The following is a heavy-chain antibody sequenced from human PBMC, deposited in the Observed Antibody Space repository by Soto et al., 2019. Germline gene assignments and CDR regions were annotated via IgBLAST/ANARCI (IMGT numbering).Heavy chain of an antibody. CDR3: ARAHYGDYVQGAFDI. J-gene: IGHJ3*02. Sequence: VQLVESGGGLVQPGGSLRLSCAASGFTFSSYWMSWVRQAPGKGLEWVANIKQDGSEKYYVDSVKGRFTISRDNAKNALYLQMNSLRAEDTAVYYCARAHYGDYVQGAFDIWGQGTMVTVSS. CDR2: IKQDGSEK. CDR1: GFTFSSYW. V-gene: IGHV3-7*04. D-gene: IGHD4-17*01.